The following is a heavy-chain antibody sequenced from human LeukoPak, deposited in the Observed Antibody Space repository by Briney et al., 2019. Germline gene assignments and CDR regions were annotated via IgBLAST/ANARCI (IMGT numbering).Heavy chain of an antibody. Sequence: GGSLRLSCAVSGSTVSSNYMSWVRQTPGKGLEWVSVIYSDGNAYYADSVRGRFTISGDNSKNTLYLQMNSLRAEDTAVYYCARVKRDGFNSDAFDIWGQGTMVTVSS. CDR3: ARVKRDGFNSDAFDI. V-gene: IGHV3-53*01. D-gene: IGHD5-24*01. CDR2: IYSDGNA. J-gene: IGHJ3*02. CDR1: GSTVSSNY.